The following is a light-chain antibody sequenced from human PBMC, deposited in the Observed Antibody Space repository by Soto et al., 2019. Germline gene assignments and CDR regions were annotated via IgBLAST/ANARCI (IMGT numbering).Light chain of an antibody. J-gene: IGKJ1*01. V-gene: IGKV3-20*01. Sequence: EVVLTQSQGTLSLSPVERATLXCRASQRINTSYLAWYQQKPGQAPRLIVSGTSIRATGIPDRFSGSGSGTDFTLTISRLEPEDFGVYYCQQYGPSRTFGQGTKVDI. CDR1: QRINTSY. CDR2: GTS. CDR3: QQYGPSRT.